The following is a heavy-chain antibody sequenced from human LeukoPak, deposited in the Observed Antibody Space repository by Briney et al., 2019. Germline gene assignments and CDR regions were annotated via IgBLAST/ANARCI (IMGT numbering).Heavy chain of an antibody. V-gene: IGHV3-64*01. D-gene: IGHD6-13*01. J-gene: IGHJ1*01. CDR3: ARGSSSWYAEYFQH. CDR2: ISSNGGST. Sequence: GGSLRLSCAASGFTFSSYAMHWVRQAPGKGLEYVSAISSNGGSTYYANSVKGRFTISRDNSKNTLYLQMGSLRAEDMAVYYCARGSSSWYAEYFQHWGQGTLVTVSS. CDR1: GFTFSSYA.